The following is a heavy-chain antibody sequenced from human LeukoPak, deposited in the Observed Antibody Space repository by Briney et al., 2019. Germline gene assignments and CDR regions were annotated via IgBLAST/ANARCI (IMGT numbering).Heavy chain of an antibody. V-gene: IGHV4-59*08. CDR2: IYYTGST. J-gene: IGHJ5*02. D-gene: IGHD3-22*01. Sequence: SETLSLTCTVSGASIRSSYWSWLRQPPGKGLEWIGYIYYTGSTNSNPSLKSRVTVSVDTSMNQFSLKLSSMTAADTAVYYCARLDRSGYEMGGTWFDPWGQGTLVTVSS. CDR1: GASIRSSY. CDR3: ARLDRSGYEMGGTWFDP.